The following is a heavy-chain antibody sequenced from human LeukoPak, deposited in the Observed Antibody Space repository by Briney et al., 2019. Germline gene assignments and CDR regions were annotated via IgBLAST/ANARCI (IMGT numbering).Heavy chain of an antibody. Sequence: GRSLRLSCAASGSTFSSHGMHWVRQAPGKGLEWVAVIWYDGSKKYYVDSVKGRFTISRDNSKNTLYLQMNSLRAEDTAVYYCARWWGMMRVFDYWGQGTQVTVSS. V-gene: IGHV3-33*01. CDR3: ARWWGMMRVFDY. D-gene: IGHD3-16*01. J-gene: IGHJ4*02. CDR1: GSTFSSHG. CDR2: IWYDGSKK.